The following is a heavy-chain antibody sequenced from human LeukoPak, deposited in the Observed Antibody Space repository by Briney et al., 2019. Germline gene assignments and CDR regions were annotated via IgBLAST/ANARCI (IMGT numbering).Heavy chain of an antibody. CDR3: AKAPPRGWLGRGWDY. CDR1: GFTFSSYA. Sequence: PGGSLRLSCAASGFTFSSYAMNWVRQAPGKGLEWVSVIYSGGTTYYADSVEGRFTISRDNSKNTLYLQMNSLRAEDTAVYYCAKAPPRGWLGRGWDYWGQGTLVTVSS. J-gene: IGHJ4*02. CDR2: IYSGGTT. V-gene: IGHV3-23*03. D-gene: IGHD6-19*01.